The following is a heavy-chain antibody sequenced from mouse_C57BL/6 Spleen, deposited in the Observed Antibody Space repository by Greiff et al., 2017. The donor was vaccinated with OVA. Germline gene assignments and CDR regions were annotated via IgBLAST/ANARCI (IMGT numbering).Heavy chain of an antibody. J-gene: IGHJ3*01. CDR2: IHPNSGST. Sequence: QVQLQQPGAELVKPGASVKLSCKASGYTFTSYWMHWVKQRPGQGLEWIGMIHPNSGSTNYNEKFKSKATLTVDKSSSTAYMQLSSLTSEDSAVYYRAREGGNYFSWFAYWGQGTLVTVSA. V-gene: IGHV1-64*01. CDR1: GYTFTSYW. CDR3: AREGGNYFSWFAY. D-gene: IGHD2-1*01.